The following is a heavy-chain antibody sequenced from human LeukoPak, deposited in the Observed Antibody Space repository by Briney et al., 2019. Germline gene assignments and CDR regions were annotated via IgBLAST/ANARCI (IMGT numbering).Heavy chain of an antibody. J-gene: IGHJ4*02. CDR2: IYYSGST. CDR3: AGSSSSVRIDY. D-gene: IGHD6-13*01. V-gene: IGHV4-30-4*02. CDR1: GGSISSGDYY. Sequence: SETLSLTCTVSGGSISSGDYYWSWIRQPPEKGLEWIGYIYYSGSTYYNPSLKSRVTVSVDTSKNQFSLRLNSVTAADTAVYYCAGSSSSVRIDYWGQGTLVTVSS.